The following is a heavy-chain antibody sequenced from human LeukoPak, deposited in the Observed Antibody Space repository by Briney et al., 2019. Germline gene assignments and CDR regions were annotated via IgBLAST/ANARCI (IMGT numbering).Heavy chain of an antibody. Sequence: PSETLSLTCTVSGGSISSYYWSWIRQPPGKGLEWIGYIYYSGSTNYNPSLKSRVTISVDTSKNQFSLKLSSVTAADTAVYYCARSRDGYNINWFGPWGQGTLVTVSS. V-gene: IGHV4-59*01. CDR3: ARSRDGYNINWFGP. CDR2: IYYSGST. J-gene: IGHJ5*02. D-gene: IGHD5-24*01. CDR1: GGSISSYY.